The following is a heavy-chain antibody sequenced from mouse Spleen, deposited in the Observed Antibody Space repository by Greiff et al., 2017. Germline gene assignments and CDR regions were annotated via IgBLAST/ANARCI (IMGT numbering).Heavy chain of an antibody. J-gene: IGHJ2*01. CDR2: INPSNGRT. Sequence: QVQLQQPGAELVKPGASVKLSCKASGYTFTSYWMHWVKQRPGQGLEWIGEINPSNGRTNYNEKFKSKATLTVDKSSSTAYMQLSSLTSEDSAVYYCARSYGSSLDYWGQGTTLTVSS. CDR1: GYTFTSYW. V-gene: IGHV1S81*02. CDR3: ARSYGSSLDY. D-gene: IGHD1-1*01.